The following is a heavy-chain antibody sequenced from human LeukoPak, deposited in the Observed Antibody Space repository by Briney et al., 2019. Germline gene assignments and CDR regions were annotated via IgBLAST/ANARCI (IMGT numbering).Heavy chain of an antibody. CDR1: GFTFSSYS. V-gene: IGHV3-74*01. CDR2: IKRDGSSP. CDR3: ARDRGRYYMDV. J-gene: IGHJ6*03. Sequence: GGSLRLSCAASGFTFSSYSMNWVRQAPGKGLVWVSRIKRDGSSPAYADSVKGRFTISRENAKNSLYLQMNSLRAGDTAVYYCARDRGRYYMDVWGKGTTVTISS. D-gene: IGHD6-25*01.